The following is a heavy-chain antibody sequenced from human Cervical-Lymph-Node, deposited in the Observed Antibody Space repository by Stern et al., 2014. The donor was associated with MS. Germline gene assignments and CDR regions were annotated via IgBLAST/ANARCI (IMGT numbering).Heavy chain of an antibody. J-gene: IGHJ4*02. CDR2: IDPTNGGT. CDR3: ARGPPGGDYFDY. Sequence: VQLVESGAEVKKPGASVKVSCKASGFTFASYYMHWVRQAPGQGLEWMGRIDPTNGGTNSAQKFQGRVTMTRATSIRTAYLELSRLRSDDTAVYYCARGPPGGDYFDYWGQGTLVTVSS. CDR1: GFTFASYY. V-gene: IGHV1-2*06. D-gene: IGHD2-2*01.